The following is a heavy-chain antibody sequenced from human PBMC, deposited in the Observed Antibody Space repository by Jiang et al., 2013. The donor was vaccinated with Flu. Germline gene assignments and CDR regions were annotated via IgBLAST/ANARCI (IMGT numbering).Heavy chain of an antibody. J-gene: IGHJ4*02. CDR3: ARGGFRGFLEWFRCFDY. CDR1: GGSFSGYY. Sequence: LLKPSETLSLTCAVYGGSFSGYYWSWIRQPPGKGLEWIGEINHSGSTNYNPSLKSRVTISVDTSKNQFSLKLSSVTAADTAVYYCARGGFRGFLEWFRCFDYWGQGTLVTVSS. V-gene: IGHV4-34*01. D-gene: IGHD3-3*01. CDR2: INHSGST.